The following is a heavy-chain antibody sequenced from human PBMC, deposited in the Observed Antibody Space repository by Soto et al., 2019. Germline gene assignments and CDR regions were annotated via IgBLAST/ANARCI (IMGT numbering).Heavy chain of an antibody. CDR2: IRWNTGSI. D-gene: IGHD2-2*01. V-gene: IGHV3-9*01. J-gene: IGHJ6*03. CDR1: GFTFDDYA. CDR3: EKDMFSTVVVPAASYFYFMDV. Sequence: DVQLVESGGGLVQPGRSLRLSCAASGFTFDDYAMHWVRQAPGKGLEWVSGIRWNTGSIGYADSVKGRFTISRDNAKNSLYLKMNSLRPGDTPLFYWEKDMFSTVVVPAASYFYFMDVWGKGTTVTVSS.